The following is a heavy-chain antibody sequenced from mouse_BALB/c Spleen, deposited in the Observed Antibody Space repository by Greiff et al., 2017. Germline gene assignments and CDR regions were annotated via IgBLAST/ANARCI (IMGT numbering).Heavy chain of an antibody. CDR3: ARGSDYDWFAY. J-gene: IGHJ3*01. D-gene: IGHD2-4*01. CDR1: GFTFSSYA. V-gene: IGHV5-6-5*01. Sequence: DVMLVESGGGLVKPGGSLKLSCAASGFTFSSYAMSWVRQTPEKRLEWVASISSGGSTYYPDSVKGRFTISRDNARNILYLQMSSLRSEDTAMYYCARGSDYDWFAYWGQGTLVTVSA. CDR2: ISSGGST.